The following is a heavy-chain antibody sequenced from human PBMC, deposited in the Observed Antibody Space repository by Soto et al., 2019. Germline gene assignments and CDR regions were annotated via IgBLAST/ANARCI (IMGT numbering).Heavy chain of an antibody. V-gene: IGHV3-23*01. D-gene: IGHD6-19*01. CDR3: AKDEIAVAGNFDY. J-gene: IGHJ4*02. Sequence: GGSLRLSCAASGFTFSSKSMSWVRQAPGKGLEWVSTISGSGGSTYYADSVKGRLTISRDNSKNTLYLQMNSLRAEDTAVYYCAKDEIAVAGNFDYWGQGTLVTVSS. CDR2: ISGSGGST. CDR1: GFTFSSKS.